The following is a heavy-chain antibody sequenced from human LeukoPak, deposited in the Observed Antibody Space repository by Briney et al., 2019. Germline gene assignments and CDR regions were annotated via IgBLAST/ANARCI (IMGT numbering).Heavy chain of an antibody. CDR2: ASLTGET. CDR3: SSESGAFCPFGY. CDR1: GGSISSTNW. Sequence: SETLSLTCGVSGGSISSTNWWRWVRQPPGQGLEWIGEASLTGETNYNPSLNGRVTMSLDGSRNQLSLTLTSVTAADTAIYYCSSESGAFCPFGYWGQGTLVIVPP. V-gene: IGHV4-4*02. J-gene: IGHJ4*02. D-gene: IGHD1-26*01.